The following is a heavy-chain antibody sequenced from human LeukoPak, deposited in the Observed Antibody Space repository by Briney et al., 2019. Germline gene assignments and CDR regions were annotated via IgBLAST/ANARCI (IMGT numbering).Heavy chain of an antibody. Sequence: GGSLRPSCAASGFTFSSYAMHWVRQAPGKGLEWVTLISYDGNNKYYADSVKGRLTVSRDNSKNTLYLRMNSLTTEDTAVYYCARGGRGGMDVWGQGTTVTVSS. D-gene: IGHD3-10*01. V-gene: IGHV3-30*04. CDR3: ARGGRGGMDV. J-gene: IGHJ6*02. CDR1: GFTFSSYA. CDR2: ISYDGNNK.